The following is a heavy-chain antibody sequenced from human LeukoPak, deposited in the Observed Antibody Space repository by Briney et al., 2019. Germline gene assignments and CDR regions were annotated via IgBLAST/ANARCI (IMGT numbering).Heavy chain of an antibody. Sequence: SGTLSLTCTVSGGSISSYYWSWIRQPPGKGLEWIGYIYYSGSTNYNPSLKSRVTISVDTSKNQFSLKLSSVTAADTAVYYCARAGVGANNWFDPWGQGTLVTVSS. CDR2: IYYSGST. CDR1: GGSISSYY. J-gene: IGHJ5*02. CDR3: ARAGVGANNWFDP. D-gene: IGHD1-26*01. V-gene: IGHV4-59*01.